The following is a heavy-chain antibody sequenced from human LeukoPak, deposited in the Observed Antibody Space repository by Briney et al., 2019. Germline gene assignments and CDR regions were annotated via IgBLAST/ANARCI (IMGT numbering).Heavy chain of an antibody. CDR1: GGSISTYY. Sequence: SETLSLTCTVSGGSISTYYWSWIRQPPGKGLEWIGYIHYSGSTNYNPSLKSRVTISVDTSKNQFSLKLSSVTAADTAMYYCARLRRVGATPFDYWGQGTLVTVSS. V-gene: IGHV4-59*08. J-gene: IGHJ4*02. CDR3: ARLRRVGATPFDY. CDR2: IHYSGST. D-gene: IGHD1-26*01.